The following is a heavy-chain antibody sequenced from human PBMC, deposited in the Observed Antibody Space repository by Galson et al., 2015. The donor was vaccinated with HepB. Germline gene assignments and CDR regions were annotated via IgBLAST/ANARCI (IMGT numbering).Heavy chain of an antibody. D-gene: IGHD6-13*01. CDR1: GFTFSSYS. Sequence: SLRLSCAASGFTFSSYSMNWVRQAPGKGLEWVSSISSSSSYIYYADSVKGRFTISRDNAKNSLYLQMNSLRAEDTAVYYCARYSSSWYTLRFDPWGQGTLVTVSS. J-gene: IGHJ5*02. CDR2: ISSSSSYI. CDR3: ARYSSSWYTLRFDP. V-gene: IGHV3-21*01.